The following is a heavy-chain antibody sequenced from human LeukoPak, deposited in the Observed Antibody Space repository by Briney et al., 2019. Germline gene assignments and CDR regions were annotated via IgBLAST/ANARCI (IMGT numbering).Heavy chain of an antibody. CDR2: IYNSGST. J-gene: IGHJ6*02. V-gene: IGHV4-59*08. CDR1: GGSISSYY. CDR3: ARHGLSGYEYDYYYGMDV. D-gene: IGHD5-12*01. Sequence: KPSETLSLTCTVSGGSISSYYWSWIRQPPGKGLEWIGYIYNSGSTNYNPSLKSRVTISVDTSKNQFSLKLSSVTAADTAVYYCARHGLSGYEYDYYYGMDVWGQGTTVTVSS.